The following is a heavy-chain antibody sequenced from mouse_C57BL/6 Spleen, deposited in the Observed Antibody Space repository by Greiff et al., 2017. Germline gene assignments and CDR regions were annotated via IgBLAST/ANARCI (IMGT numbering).Heavy chain of an antibody. CDR3: ARRSDGCPSMDY. J-gene: IGHJ4*01. V-gene: IGHV1-82*01. CDR2: IYPGDGGP. CDR1: GYAFSSSW. D-gene: IGHD2-3*01. Sequence: QVQLKESGPELVKPGASVKISCKASGYAFSSSWMNWVQQRPGKGLEWIGRIYPGDGGPNYNGKFTGTATLTVDKSSSTAYMQRSSLTSEDTAVYFWARRSDGCPSMDYWGQGTSVTVSS.